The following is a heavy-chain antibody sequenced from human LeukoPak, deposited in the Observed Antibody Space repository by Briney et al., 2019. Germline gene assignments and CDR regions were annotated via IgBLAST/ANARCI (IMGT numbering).Heavy chain of an antibody. CDR3: ARGRVKDFWSGYWAYFDY. CDR1: GGSFSGYY. J-gene: IGHJ4*02. CDR2: INHSRST. Sequence: SETLSLTCAVYGGSFSGYYWSWIRQPPGKGLEWIGEINHSRSTNYNPSLKSRVTISVDTSKNQFSLKLSSVTAADTAVYYCARGRVKDFWSGYWAYFDYWGQGTLVTVSS. D-gene: IGHD3-3*01. V-gene: IGHV4-34*01.